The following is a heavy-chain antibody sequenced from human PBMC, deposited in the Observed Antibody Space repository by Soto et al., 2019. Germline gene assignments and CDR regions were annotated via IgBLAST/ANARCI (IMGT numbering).Heavy chain of an antibody. D-gene: IGHD6-19*01. Sequence: GVLMRLSCAVAGCTFRGLAMSWVIQATGKGLEWVSAISGSGGSTYYADSVKGRFTISRDNSKNTLYLQMNSLRAEDTAVYYCAKDRPQSSGWYHDYWGQGTLVTLPS. V-gene: IGHV3-23*01. CDR3: AKDRPQSSGWYHDY. CDR2: ISGSGGST. J-gene: IGHJ4*02. CDR1: GCTFRGLA.